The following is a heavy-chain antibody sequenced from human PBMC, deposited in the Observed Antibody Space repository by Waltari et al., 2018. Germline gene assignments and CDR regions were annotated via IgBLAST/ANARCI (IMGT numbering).Heavy chain of an antibody. V-gene: IGHV3-66*02. CDR1: GFTVSSNY. CDR3: ARDLDYNFWSGFGMDV. Sequence: EVQLVESGGGLVQPGGSLRLSCAASGFTVSSNYMNWVRQASGKGLEWISVIYNGGSTNYADSGKGRFTISRDNSKNTLYLQMNSLRTEDTAVYYCARDLDYNFWSGFGMDVWGQGTTVTVSS. J-gene: IGHJ6*02. D-gene: IGHD3-3*01. CDR2: IYNGGST.